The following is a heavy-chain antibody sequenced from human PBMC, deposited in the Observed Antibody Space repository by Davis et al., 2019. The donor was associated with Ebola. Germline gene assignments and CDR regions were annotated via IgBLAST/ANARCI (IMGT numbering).Heavy chain of an antibody. D-gene: IGHD6-13*01. CDR1: GFTFSSYA. V-gene: IGHV3-23*01. CDR3: ARPGSSWYENRWAFDY. CDR2: ISGSGGST. J-gene: IGHJ4*02. Sequence: PGGSLRLSCAASGFTFSSYAMSWVRQAPGKGLEWVSAISGSGGSTYYADSVKGRFTISRDNAKNSLYLQMNSLRDEDTAVYYCARPGSSWYENRWAFDYWGQGTLVTVSS.